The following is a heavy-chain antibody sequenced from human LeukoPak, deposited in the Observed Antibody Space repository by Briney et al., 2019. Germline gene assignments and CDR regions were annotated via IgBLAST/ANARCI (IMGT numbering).Heavy chain of an antibody. V-gene: IGHV3-23*01. CDR2: ISGPGDAT. D-gene: IGHD2-21*01. Sequence: GGSLRLSCAASGFTFSRHGMSWVRQAPGKGLEWISIISGPGDATYYADSVKGRFTMSRDSSKNTVFLQMNSLRAEDTAIYYCARDERSIQFNYWGQGTLVTVSS. J-gene: IGHJ4*02. CDR1: GFTFSRHG. CDR3: ARDERSIQFNY.